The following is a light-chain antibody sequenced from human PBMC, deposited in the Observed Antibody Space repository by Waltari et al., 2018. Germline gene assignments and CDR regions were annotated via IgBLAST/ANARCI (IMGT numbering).Light chain of an antibody. CDR2: QVS. J-gene: IGKJ4*01. V-gene: IGKV2-30*02. CDR1: QSLVHSDGNTY. Sequence: DVVMTQSPLSLPVTLGQPASISCRSSQSLVHSDGNTYLNWFQQRPGQSPRRLIYQVSKRDSGVPDRFSGSVSGTDFTLNISRVEAEDVGAYYCMQATHWPLLTFGGGTKVEIK. CDR3: MQATHWPLLT.